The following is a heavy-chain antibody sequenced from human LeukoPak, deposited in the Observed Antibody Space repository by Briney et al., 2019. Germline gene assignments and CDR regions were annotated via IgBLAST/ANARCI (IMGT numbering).Heavy chain of an antibody. V-gene: IGHV3-11*01. CDR3: AREKDYYDSSGYYGLDY. CDR1: GFTFSDYY. Sequence: GGSLRLSCAASGFTFSDYYMSWIRQAPGKGLEWVSYISSSGSTIYYADSVKGRFTISRDNAKNSLYLQMNSLRAEDTAVYYCAREKDYYDSSGYYGLDYWGQGTLVTVSS. CDR2: ISSSGSTI. J-gene: IGHJ4*02. D-gene: IGHD3-22*01.